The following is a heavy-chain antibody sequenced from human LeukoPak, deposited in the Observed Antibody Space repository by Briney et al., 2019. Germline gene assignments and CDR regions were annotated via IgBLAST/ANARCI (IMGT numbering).Heavy chain of an antibody. CDR2: ISDDGTKK. Sequence: GGSLRLSCGGSGYSFRSYAMHWVRQAPGKGLEWVAVISDDGTKKYYADSVKGRFTISRDNSKNSLSLQMNSLRPEDTAVYYRASRYSSSWALDYWGLGTLVTASS. J-gene: IGHJ4*02. D-gene: IGHD6-13*01. V-gene: IGHV3-30*01. CDR1: GYSFRSYA. CDR3: ASRYSSSWALDY.